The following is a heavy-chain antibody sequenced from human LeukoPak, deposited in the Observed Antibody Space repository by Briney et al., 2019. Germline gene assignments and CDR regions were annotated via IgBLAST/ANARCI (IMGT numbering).Heavy chain of an antibody. J-gene: IGHJ4*02. CDR3: AKARRGELLCPLY. CDR2: ISGSGGST. Sequence: GGSLRLSCAASGFTFSSYDMHWVRQATGKGLEWVSAISGSGGSTYYADSVKGRFTISRDNSKNTLYLQMNSLRAEDTAVYYCAKARRGELLCPLYWGQGTLVTVSS. D-gene: IGHD3-10*01. CDR1: GFTFSSYD. V-gene: IGHV3-23*01.